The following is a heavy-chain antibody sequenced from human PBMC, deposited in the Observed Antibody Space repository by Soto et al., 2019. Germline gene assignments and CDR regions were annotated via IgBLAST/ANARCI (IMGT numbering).Heavy chain of an antibody. J-gene: IGHJ4*02. D-gene: IGHD3-10*01. CDR1: GGTFSRHS. Sequence: QVQMVQSGAEVKKPGSSARVSCKVSGGTFSRHSISWVRQAPGQGLEWMGGIIPIFDATQYAQKFQGRLTITADESTTTFHMDLSGLRPEDTAIYYCARDSASVRGSWGQGPLVTVS. CDR3: ARDSASVRGS. CDR2: IIPIFDAT. V-gene: IGHV1-69*01.